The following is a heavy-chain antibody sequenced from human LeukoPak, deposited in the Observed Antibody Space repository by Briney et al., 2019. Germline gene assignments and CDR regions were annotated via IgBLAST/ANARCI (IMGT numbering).Heavy chain of an antibody. Sequence: PSETLSLTCTVSGGSNSSYYWSWIRQPPGKGLEWIGYIYYSGSTNYNPSLKSRVTISVDTSKNQFSLKLSSVTAADTAVYYCATHTVVTRYFDYWGQGTLVTVSS. CDR2: IYYSGST. J-gene: IGHJ4*02. CDR3: ATHTVVTRYFDY. V-gene: IGHV4-59*01. CDR1: GGSNSSYY. D-gene: IGHD4-23*01.